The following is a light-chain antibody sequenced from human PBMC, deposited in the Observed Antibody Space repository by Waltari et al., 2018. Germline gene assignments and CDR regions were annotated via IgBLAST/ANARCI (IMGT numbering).Light chain of an antibody. CDR3: SSDTTSSAPGV. Sequence: QSALTQPASVSGSPGQSITISCSGTDSDVGAYDFVPWYQQPPGKAPHLIIDEVSNLPAGISNCFSASKSGNTASLTISGLQAEDEADYYCSSDTTSSAPGVFGTGTRVTVL. J-gene: IGLJ1*01. V-gene: IGLV2-14*01. CDR2: EVS. CDR1: DSDVGAYDF.